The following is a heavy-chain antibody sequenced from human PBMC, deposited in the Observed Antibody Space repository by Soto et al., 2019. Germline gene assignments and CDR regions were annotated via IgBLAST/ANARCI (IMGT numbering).Heavy chain of an antibody. CDR1: GGSFSGYY. J-gene: IGHJ4*02. V-gene: IGHV4-34*01. CDR2: INHSGST. CDR3: ARATPNYYDSSGYYLPDDY. D-gene: IGHD3-22*01. Sequence: SETLSLTCAVYGGSFSGYYWSWIRQPPGKGLEWIGEINHSGSTNYNPSLKSRVTISVDTSKNQFSLKLSSVTAADTAVYYCARATPNYYDSSGYYLPDDYWGQGTLVTVSS.